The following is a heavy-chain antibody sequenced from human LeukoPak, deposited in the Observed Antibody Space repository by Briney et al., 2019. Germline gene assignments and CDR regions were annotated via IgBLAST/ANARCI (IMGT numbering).Heavy chain of an antibody. CDR2: IYYSGST. CDR3: ARQDVIAARQLDY. CDR1: GGCISSSSYY. D-gene: IGHD6-6*01. V-gene: IGHV4-39*01. Sequence: SETLSLTCTVSGGCISSSSYYWGWIRQPPGKGLEWIGSIYYSGSTYYNPSLKSRVTISVDTSKNQFSLKLSSVTAADTAVYYCARQDVIAARQLDYWGQGTLVTVSS. J-gene: IGHJ4*02.